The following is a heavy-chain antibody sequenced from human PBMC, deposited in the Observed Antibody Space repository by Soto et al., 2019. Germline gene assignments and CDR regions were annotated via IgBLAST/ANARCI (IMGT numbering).Heavy chain of an antibody. V-gene: IGHV1-8*01. CDR1: GYTFTRYD. CDR2: MNPNSGNT. J-gene: IGHJ6*03. Sequence: QVQLVQSGAEVKKPGASVKVSCKASGYTFTRYDINWVRQATGQGLEWMGWMNPNSGNTGYAQKFQGRVTMTRNTSIITAYMELSSLRSEDTAVYYCARGPYYYYYMDVWGKGTTVTVSS. CDR3: ARGPYYYYYMDV.